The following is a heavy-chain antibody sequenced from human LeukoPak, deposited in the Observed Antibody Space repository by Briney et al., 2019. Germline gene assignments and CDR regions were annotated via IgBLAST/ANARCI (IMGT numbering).Heavy chain of an antibody. V-gene: IGHV4-61*02. CDR1: GGSMSSGSYY. D-gene: IGHD1-14*01. CDR3: ARGNPLDY. Sequence: SETLSLTYTVSGGSMSSGSYYWNWIRQPAGKGLEWIGRIYTSGSTNYNPSLKRRVTISLDSSKKQFSLKLTSVTAADSAVYYCARGNPLDYWAREPWSPSPQ. CDR2: IYTSGST. J-gene: IGHJ4*02.